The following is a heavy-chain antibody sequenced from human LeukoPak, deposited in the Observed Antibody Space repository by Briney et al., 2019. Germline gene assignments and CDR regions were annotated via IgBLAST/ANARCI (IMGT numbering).Heavy chain of an antibody. D-gene: IGHD2-2*01. CDR2: ISSSSSYI. J-gene: IGHJ6*02. CDR3: ARDMGSGYCSSTSCYWDGMDV. CDR1: GFTFSSYS. V-gene: IGHV3-21*01. Sequence: GGSLRLSCAASGFTFSSYSMNWVRQAPGKGLEWDSSISSSSSYIYYADSVKGRFTISRDNAKNSLYLQMNSLRAEDTAVYYCARDMGSGYCSSTSCYWDGMDVWGQGTTVTVSS.